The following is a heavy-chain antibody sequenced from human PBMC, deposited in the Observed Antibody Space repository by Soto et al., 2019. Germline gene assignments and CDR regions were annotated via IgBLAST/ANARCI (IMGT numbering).Heavy chain of an antibody. J-gene: IGHJ5*02. CDR3: ARDWYCVSTTCHNCFDP. D-gene: IGHD2-2*01. Sequence: ASVKVSCKGSGYTFTRYGISWVRQAPGQGLEWMGWINTYNGDTNYAQRLEGRVTMTTDTSTSTAYMELTSLRSDDTAVYYCARDWYCVSTTCHNCFDPWGQGTQVTVSS. CDR1: GYTFTRYG. CDR2: INTYNGDT. V-gene: IGHV1-18*01.